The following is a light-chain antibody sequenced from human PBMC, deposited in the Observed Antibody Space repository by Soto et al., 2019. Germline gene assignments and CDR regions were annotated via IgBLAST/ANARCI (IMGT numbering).Light chain of an antibody. J-gene: IGLJ2*01. CDR2: EGS. Sequence: QSALTQPASVSGSPGQSITISCTGTSSDVGSYNLVSWYQQHPGKAPKLMIYEGSKRPSGVSNRLSGSKSGNTASLTISGLQAEDEADYYCCSYAGSSTLFGGGTKVTVL. CDR1: SSDVGSYNL. CDR3: CSYAGSSTL. V-gene: IGLV2-23*01.